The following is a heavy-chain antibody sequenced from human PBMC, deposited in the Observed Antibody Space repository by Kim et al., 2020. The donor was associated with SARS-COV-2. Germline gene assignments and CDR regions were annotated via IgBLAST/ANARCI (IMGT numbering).Heavy chain of an antibody. V-gene: IGHV3-23*01. CDR1: GFTFSSYA. CDR2: ISGSGGST. D-gene: IGHD1-26*01. Sequence: GGSLRLSCAASGFTFSSYAMSWVRQAPGKGLEWVSAISGSGGSTYYADSVKGRFTISRDNSKNTLYLQMNSLRAEDTAVYYCAKDLIRLVGATQSYFDYWGQGTLVTVSS. J-gene: IGHJ4*02. CDR3: AKDLIRLVGATQSYFDY.